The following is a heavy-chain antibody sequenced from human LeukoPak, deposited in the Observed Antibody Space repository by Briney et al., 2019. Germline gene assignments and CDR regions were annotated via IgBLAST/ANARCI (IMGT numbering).Heavy chain of an antibody. CDR3: ARWEIDIVVGPAARGWFDP. CDR1: GGSISSGDYY. D-gene: IGHD2-2*01. J-gene: IGHJ5*02. V-gene: IGHV4-30-4*01. Sequence: SQTLSLTCTVSGGSISSGDYYWRWIRQPPGKGLEWIWYIYYSGSTYYNPSLKSRVTISVDTSKNQFSLKLSSVTAADTAVYYCARWEIDIVVGPAARGWFDPWGQGTLVTVSS. CDR2: IYYSGST.